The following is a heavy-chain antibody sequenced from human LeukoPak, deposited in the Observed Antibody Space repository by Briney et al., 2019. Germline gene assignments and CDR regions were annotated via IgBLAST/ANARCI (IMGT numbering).Heavy chain of an antibody. D-gene: IGHD2-8*01. Sequence: GGSLRLSCAASRYTFSSYEMNWVRQAPGKGLEWVSYISGSGIKHYADSVKGRFTISRDNAKNSLYLQMNSLRVEDTAVYYCAREDTGVAFDIWGQGTTVTV. J-gene: IGHJ3*02. V-gene: IGHV3-48*03. CDR2: ISGSGIK. CDR3: AREDTGVAFDI. CDR1: RYTFSSYE.